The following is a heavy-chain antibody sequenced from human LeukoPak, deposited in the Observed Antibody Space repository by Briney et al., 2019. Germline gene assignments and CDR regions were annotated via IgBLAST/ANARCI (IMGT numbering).Heavy chain of an antibody. J-gene: IGHJ4*02. V-gene: IGHV4-34*01. CDR2: INHSGST. CDR1: GGSFSGYY. CDR3: ARVSYYDSSGNRGAFDY. D-gene: IGHD3-22*01. Sequence: SETLCLSCAVYGGSFSGYYWSWIRQPPGKGLEWIGEINHSGSTNYNPSLKSRVTISVDKSKNKFSLKLSSLTAADTAVYYCARVSYYDSSGNRGAFDYWGQGTLVTVSS.